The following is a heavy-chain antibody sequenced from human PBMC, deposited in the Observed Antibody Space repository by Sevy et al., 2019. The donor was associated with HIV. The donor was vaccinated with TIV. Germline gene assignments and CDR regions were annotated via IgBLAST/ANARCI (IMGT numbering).Heavy chain of an antibody. CDR1: GGTFSSYA. Sequence: ASVKVSCKASGGTFSSYAISWVRQAPGQGLEWMGGIIPIFGTTNYAQKFQGRVTITADESTSTAYMELSSLRSEDTAVYYCARDIITMVQGVIKVVNAFDIWGQWTMVTVS. CDR2: IIPIFGTT. V-gene: IGHV1-69*13. J-gene: IGHJ3*02. D-gene: IGHD3-10*01. CDR3: ARDIITMVQGVIKVVNAFDI.